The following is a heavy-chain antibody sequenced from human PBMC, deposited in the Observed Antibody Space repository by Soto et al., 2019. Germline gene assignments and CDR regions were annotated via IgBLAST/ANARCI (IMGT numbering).Heavy chain of an antibody. Sequence: QVQLVESGGGVVQPGRSLRLSCAASGFTFSSYAMHWVRQAPGKGLEWVAVISYDGSNKYYAESVKGRFTISRDNSKKTLYLQMNSLRAEDTAVYYCARDFDYWGQGTLVTVSS. J-gene: IGHJ4*02. CDR3: ARDFDY. V-gene: IGHV3-30-3*01. CDR1: GFTFSSYA. CDR2: ISYDGSNK.